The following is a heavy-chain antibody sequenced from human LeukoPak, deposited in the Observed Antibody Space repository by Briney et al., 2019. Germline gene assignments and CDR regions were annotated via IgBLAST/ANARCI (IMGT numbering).Heavy chain of an antibody. J-gene: IGHJ4*02. CDR2: ISGSGGST. Sequence: GGSLRLSCAASGFTFSTYAMSWVRQAPGKGLEWVSAISGSGGSTNYADSVKGRFTISRDNSKNTLYLQMNSLRAEDTAVYYCVRGPNDVDTAMVAYWGQGNLVTVSS. V-gene: IGHV3-23*01. D-gene: IGHD5-18*01. CDR1: GFTFSTYA. CDR3: VRGPNDVDTAMVAY.